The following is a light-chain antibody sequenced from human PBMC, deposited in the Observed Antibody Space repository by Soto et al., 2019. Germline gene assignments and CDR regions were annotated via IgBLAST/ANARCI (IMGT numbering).Light chain of an antibody. Sequence: EMVLTQSPGTLSLSPGERATLSCRASQSVSNNYLAWYQQKPGQAPRLLIYGASNRATGTQDRFSGSGSGTDFTLTISRLEPEDFAVYYCQQYGSSGTFGQGTKGDIK. V-gene: IGKV3-20*01. CDR2: GAS. CDR1: QSVSNNY. CDR3: QQYGSSGT. J-gene: IGKJ1*01.